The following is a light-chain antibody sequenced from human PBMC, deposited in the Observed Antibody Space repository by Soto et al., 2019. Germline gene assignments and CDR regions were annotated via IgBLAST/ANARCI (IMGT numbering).Light chain of an antibody. V-gene: IGKV3-20*01. CDR3: RQHVDSWWT. CDR1: QSVSITY. CDR2: GPS. J-gene: IGKJ1*01. Sequence: EIVLTQSPGTLSLSPAERATLSCRASQSVSITYLAWYQQKPGQATRLLIYGPSSRAPGLPDSFSGSGFGTDLALTICRWERENFAMYYCRQHVDSWWTVAQGTKLDIK.